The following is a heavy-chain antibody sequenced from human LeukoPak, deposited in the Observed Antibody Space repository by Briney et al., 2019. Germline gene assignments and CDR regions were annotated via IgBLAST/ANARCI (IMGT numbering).Heavy chain of an antibody. Sequence: GGSLSLSCAASGXTFSSYAMSWVRQAPGKGLERVSSISGSGGNTYYTDSVKGRFTISRDNSKNTMYLQMNSLRAEDTAVYFCAKSRGYSRDGFDIWGQGTMVTVSS. CDR1: GXTFSSYA. D-gene: IGHD4-23*01. V-gene: IGHV3-23*01. J-gene: IGHJ3*02. CDR3: AKSRGYSRDGFDI. CDR2: ISGSGGNT.